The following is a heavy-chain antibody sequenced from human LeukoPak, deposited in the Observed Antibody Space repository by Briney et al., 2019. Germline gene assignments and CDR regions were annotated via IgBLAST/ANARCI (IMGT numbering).Heavy chain of an antibody. D-gene: IGHD3-10*01. CDR1: GGSFSGYY. CDR2: INHSGST. CDR3: ARLGDTMVRGALDY. V-gene: IGHV4-34*01. J-gene: IGHJ4*02. Sequence: SETLSLTCAVYGGSFSGYYWSWIRQPPGKGLEWIGEINHSGSTNYNPSLKSRVTISVDTSKNQFSLKLSSVTAADTAVYYCARLGDTMVRGALDYWGQGTLVTVSS.